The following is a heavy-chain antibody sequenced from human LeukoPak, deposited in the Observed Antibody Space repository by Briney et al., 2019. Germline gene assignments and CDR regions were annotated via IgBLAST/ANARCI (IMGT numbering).Heavy chain of an antibody. J-gene: IGHJ4*02. CDR1: GYRFTTYW. D-gene: IGHD1/OR15-1a*01. CDR2: IFPGDSDT. V-gene: IGHV5-51*01. Sequence: GESLKISCQGSGYRFTTYWIGRVRQMPGKGVEWMGIIFPGDSDTIYSPSFQGQVSISADKSISTAYLQWSSLKASDTAMYYCATSESQTKFDYWGQGTLVTVSS. CDR3: ATSESQTKFDY.